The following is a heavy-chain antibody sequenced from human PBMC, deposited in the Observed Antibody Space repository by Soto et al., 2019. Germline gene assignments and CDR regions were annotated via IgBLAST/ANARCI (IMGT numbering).Heavy chain of an antibody. CDR2: ISYDGSNK. CDR1: GFTFSSYA. CDR3: ARGSVVVVTADGRWYFDL. D-gene: IGHD2-21*02. J-gene: IGHJ2*01. V-gene: IGHV3-30-3*01. Sequence: QVQLVESGGGVVQPGRSLRLSCAASGFTFSSYAMHWVRQAPGKGLEWVAVISYDGSNKYYADSVKGRFTISRDNSKNTLYLQMISLRAEDPAVYYCARGSVVVVTADGRWYFDLWGRGTLVTVSS.